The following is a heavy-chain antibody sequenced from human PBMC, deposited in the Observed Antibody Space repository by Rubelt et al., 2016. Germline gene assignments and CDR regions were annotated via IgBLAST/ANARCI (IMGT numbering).Heavy chain of an antibody. CDR1: GASISSYY. D-gene: IGHD3-9*01. Sequence: LQKPSETLSLTCSVSGASISSYYWSWIRQPPGKGLEWIASFYHTGSTTYNPSLKSRVTMSVDTSKNQFSLTVSSVTAADTAVYYCARHTRPVLRYFDWLLPLDYWGQGTLVTVSS. CDR2: FYHTGST. V-gene: IGHV4-59*08. CDR3: ARHTRPVLRYFDWLLPLDY. J-gene: IGHJ4*02.